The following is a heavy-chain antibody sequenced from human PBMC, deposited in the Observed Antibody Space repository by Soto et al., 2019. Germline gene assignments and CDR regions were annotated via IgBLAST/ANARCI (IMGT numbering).Heavy chain of an antibody. CDR2: ISHDGTNI. D-gene: IGHD6-13*01. Sequence: QVQLVEAGGGVVQPGRSLRLSCAASGFPFSSYGMHWARQAPGKGLEWVAAISHDGTNIYYGDTVKGRFTISRDNSKKTLYLQMNGLRAEDTAMYYCAAGLFYFDYCGQGTPVTASS. J-gene: IGHJ4*02. CDR1: GFPFSSYG. V-gene: IGHV3-30*03. CDR3: AAGLFYFDY.